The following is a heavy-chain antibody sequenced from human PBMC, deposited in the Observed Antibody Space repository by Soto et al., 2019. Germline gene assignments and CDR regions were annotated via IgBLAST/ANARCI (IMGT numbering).Heavy chain of an antibody. J-gene: IGHJ3*02. CDR2: ISWNSGSI. CDR1: GFTFDDYA. CDR3: AKGYSGYDLDAFDI. D-gene: IGHD5-12*01. V-gene: IGHV3-9*01. Sequence: EVQLVESGGGLVQPGRSLRLSCAASGFTFDDYAMHWVRQAPGKGLEWVSGISWNSGSIGYADSVKGRFTISRDKAKNSLYLQMNSLRAEDTALYYCAKGYSGYDLDAFDIWGQGTMVTVSS.